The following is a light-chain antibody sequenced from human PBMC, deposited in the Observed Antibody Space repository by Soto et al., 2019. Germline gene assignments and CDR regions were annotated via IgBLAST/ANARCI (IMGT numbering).Light chain of an antibody. Sequence: EIVLTQSPGTLSLSPGERATLSCRASQSVSSSYLAWYQQRPGQAPRLLIYGASSRATGIPDRFSGSGSGTGFTLTISRLEPEDFAVYYCHQYGSSPRTFGQGTKVEIK. V-gene: IGKV3-20*01. CDR2: GAS. CDR1: QSVSSSY. CDR3: HQYGSSPRT. J-gene: IGKJ1*01.